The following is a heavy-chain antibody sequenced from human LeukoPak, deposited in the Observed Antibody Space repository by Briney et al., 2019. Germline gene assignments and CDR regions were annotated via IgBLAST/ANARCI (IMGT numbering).Heavy chain of an antibody. CDR3: ATVTPLSPWFDP. CDR2: FDPEDGET. V-gene: IGHV1-24*01. Sequence: ASVKVSCKASGYTFTGYYMHWVRQAPGKGLEWMGGFDPEDGETIYAQKFQGRVTMTEDTSTDTAYMELSSLRSEDTAVYYCATVTPLSPWFDPWGQGTLVTVSS. CDR1: GYTFTGYY. J-gene: IGHJ5*02.